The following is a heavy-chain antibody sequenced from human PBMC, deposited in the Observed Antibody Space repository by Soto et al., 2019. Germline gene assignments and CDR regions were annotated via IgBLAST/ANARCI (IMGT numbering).Heavy chain of an antibody. CDR1: GGTFSSYA. CDR2: IIPIFGTA. Sequence: QVQLVQSGAEVKKPGSSVKVSCKASGGTFSSYAISWVRQAPGQGLEWMGGIIPIFGTANYAQKFQGRVTITADESTSTAYRELSSLRSEDTAVYYCARREDYYDSFGQSTNWFDPGGQGTLVTVCS. CDR3: ARREDYYDSFGQSTNWFDP. V-gene: IGHV1-69*01. J-gene: IGHJ5*02. D-gene: IGHD3-22*01.